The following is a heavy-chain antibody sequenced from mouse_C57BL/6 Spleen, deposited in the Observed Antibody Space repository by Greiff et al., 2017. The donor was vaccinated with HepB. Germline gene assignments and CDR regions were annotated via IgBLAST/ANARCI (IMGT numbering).Heavy chain of an antibody. J-gene: IGHJ2*01. Sequence: QVQLQQPGAELVKPGASVKLSCKASGYTFTSYWMHWVKQRPGRGLEWIGRIDPNSGGTKYNEKFKSKATLTVDKPSSTAYMQRSSLTSEDSAVYDCARWVYDPYFDYWGQGTTLTVSS. CDR3: ARWVYDPYFDY. V-gene: IGHV1-72*01. D-gene: IGHD2-3*01. CDR1: GYTFTSYW. CDR2: IDPNSGGT.